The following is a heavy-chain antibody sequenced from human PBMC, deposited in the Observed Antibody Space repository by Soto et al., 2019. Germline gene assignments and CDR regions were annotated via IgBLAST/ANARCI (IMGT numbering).Heavy chain of an antibody. CDR2: IYYSGST. J-gene: IGHJ1*01. V-gene: IGHV4-31*03. D-gene: IGHD4-17*01. Sequence: SETLSLTCTVSGGSISSGGYYWSWIRQHPGKGLEWIGYIYYSGSTYYNPSLKSRVTISVDTSKNQFSLKLSSVTAADTAVYYCARTGYGDPECFQHWGQGTLVTVSS. CDR1: GGSISSGGYY. CDR3: ARTGYGDPECFQH.